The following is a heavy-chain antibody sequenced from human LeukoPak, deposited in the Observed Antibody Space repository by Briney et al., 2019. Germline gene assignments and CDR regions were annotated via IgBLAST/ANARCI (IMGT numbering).Heavy chain of an antibody. CDR2: ISGSGGST. J-gene: IGHJ4*02. CDR3: ARGGTYYYDSSGYYYSKYYFDY. V-gene: IGHV3-23*01. D-gene: IGHD3-22*01. Sequence: GGSLRLSCAASGFTFSSHWMTWVRQAPGKGLEWVSAISGSGGSTYYADSVKGRFTISRDNSKNTLYLQMNSLRAEDTAVYYCARGGTYYYDSSGYYYSKYYFDYWGQGTLVTVSS. CDR1: GFTFSSHW.